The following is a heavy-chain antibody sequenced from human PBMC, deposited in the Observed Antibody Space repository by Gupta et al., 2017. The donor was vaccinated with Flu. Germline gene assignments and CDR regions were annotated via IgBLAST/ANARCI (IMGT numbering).Heavy chain of an antibody. V-gene: IGHV4-4*07. CDR3: ARDWKNNWFDP. D-gene: IGHD1-1*01. CDR2: IYTSGST. J-gene: IGHJ5*02. Sequence: SSDYWSWIRQPAGKGLEWIGRIYTSGSTNYNPSLKSRVTMSVDTSKNQFSLKLSSVTAADTAVYYCARDWKNNWFDPWGQGTLVTVSS. CDR1: SSDY.